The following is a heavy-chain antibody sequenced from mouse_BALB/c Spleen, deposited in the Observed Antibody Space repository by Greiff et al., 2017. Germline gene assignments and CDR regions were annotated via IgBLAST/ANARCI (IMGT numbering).Heavy chain of an antibody. CDR3: ARGYYGNYGGFDY. Sequence: EVQLVESGGGLVKPGGSLKLSCAASGFTFSSYAMSWVRQTPEKRLEWVASISSGGSTYYPDSVKGRFTIARDNARNILYLQMSSLRSEDTAMYYCARGYYGNYGGFDYWGQGTTLTVSS. J-gene: IGHJ2*01. D-gene: IGHD2-1*01. CDR2: ISSGGST. V-gene: IGHV5-6-5*01. CDR1: GFTFSSYA.